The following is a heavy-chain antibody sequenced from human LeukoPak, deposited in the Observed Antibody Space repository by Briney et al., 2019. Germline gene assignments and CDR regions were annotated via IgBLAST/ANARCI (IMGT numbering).Heavy chain of an antibody. D-gene: IGHD3-10*01. CDR2: INHSGST. CDR3: ALAGLWFGELFPPSFDY. V-gene: IGHV4-34*01. Sequence: SETLSLTCAVYGGSFSGYYWSWIRWPPGKGLEWIGEINHSGSTNYNPSLKSRVTISVDTSKNQFSLKLSSVTAADTAVYYCALAGLWFGELFPPSFDYWGQGTLVTVSS. CDR1: GGSFSGYY. J-gene: IGHJ4*02.